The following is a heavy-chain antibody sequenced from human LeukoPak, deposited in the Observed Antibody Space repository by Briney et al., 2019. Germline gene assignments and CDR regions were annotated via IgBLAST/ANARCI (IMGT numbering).Heavy chain of an antibody. CDR3: AKGAGPPWFDP. Sequence: PSETLSLTCTVSGGSISSSSYYWGWIRQPPGTGREWIGSIYYSGSTYYNPSRKSRITISVDTSKNQFSLKLSSVTAADTAVYYCAKGAGPPWFDPWGQGTLVTVSS. CDR1: GGSISSSSYY. J-gene: IGHJ5*02. D-gene: IGHD6-19*01. V-gene: IGHV4-39*01. CDR2: IYYSGST.